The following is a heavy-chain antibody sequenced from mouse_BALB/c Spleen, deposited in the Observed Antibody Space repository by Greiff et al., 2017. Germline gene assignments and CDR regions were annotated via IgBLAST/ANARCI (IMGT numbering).Heavy chain of an antibody. CDR2: IWGDGST. V-gene: IGHV2-6-7*01. CDR3: ARGGGTWDFDY. D-gene: IGHD3-3*01. Sequence: VQLQQSGPGLVAPSQSLSITCTVSGFSLTSYGVHWVRQPPGKGLEWLGMIWGDGSTDYNSALKSRLSISKDNSKSQVFLKMNSLQTDDTARYYCARGGGTWDFDYWGQGTTLTVSS. CDR1: GFSLTSYG. J-gene: IGHJ2*01.